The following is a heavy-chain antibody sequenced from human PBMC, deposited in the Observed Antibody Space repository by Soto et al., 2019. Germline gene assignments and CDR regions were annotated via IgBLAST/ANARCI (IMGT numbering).Heavy chain of an antibody. CDR1: GFTFSSYA. V-gene: IGHV3-64D*06. CDR3: VKRIAVYGMDV. J-gene: IGHJ6*02. Sequence: GGSLRLSCSASGFTFSSYAMHWVRQAPGKGLEYISAIDKNGGTTYYADSVKGRFTISRDNSKNTLSLQMSSLRPEDTAVYYCVKRIAVYGMDVWGQGTTVTVSS. D-gene: IGHD6-19*01. CDR2: IDKNGGTT.